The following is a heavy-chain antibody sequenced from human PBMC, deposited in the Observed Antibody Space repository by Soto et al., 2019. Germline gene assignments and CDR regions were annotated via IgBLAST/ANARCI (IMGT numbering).Heavy chain of an antibody. CDR1: EFTFSNYW. Sequence: EVQLVESGGGLVQPGGSLRLSCEAAEFTFSNYWMSWVRQAPGKGLEWVANIKQDGGEENYVGSVKGRFTVSRDNAKNTLYLQINSLRAEDTTMYYCARDSVPKTITTFYYNHGMDVWGQGTTVTVSS. CDR2: IKQDGGEE. J-gene: IGHJ6*02. CDR3: ARDSVPKTITTFYYNHGMDV. D-gene: IGHD4-4*01. V-gene: IGHV3-7*01.